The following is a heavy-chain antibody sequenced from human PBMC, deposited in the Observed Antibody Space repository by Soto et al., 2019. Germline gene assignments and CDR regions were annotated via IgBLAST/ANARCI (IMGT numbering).Heavy chain of an antibody. J-gene: IGHJ4*03. CDR1: GFTFSNAW. V-gene: IGHV3-15*01. D-gene: IGHD2-21*02. CDR3: TKEGTCGGGCPWAFSI. CDR2: IKSKTDGGTT. Sequence: GGSLRLSCAASGFTFSNAWMTWVRQSPGKGLEWLGRIKSKTDGGTTDYAAPVKGRFTISRDDSKNTLYLQMNSLRTEDTALYYCTKEGTCGGGCPWAFSIWGQATMVTVSS.